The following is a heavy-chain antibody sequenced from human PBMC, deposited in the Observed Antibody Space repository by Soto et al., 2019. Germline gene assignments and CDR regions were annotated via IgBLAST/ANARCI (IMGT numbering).Heavy chain of an antibody. CDR2: IYYSGST. V-gene: IGHV4-59*01. CDR3: ARDHWREANYDSSGPYYYYYGMDV. J-gene: IGHJ6*02. Sequence: PSETLSLTCTVSGGSISSYYWSWIRQPPGKGLGWIGYIYYSGSTNYNPSLKSRVTISVDTSKNQFSLKLSSVTAADTAVYYCARDHWREANYDSSGPYYYYYGMDVWGQGTTVTVSS. CDR1: GGSISSYY. D-gene: IGHD3-22*01.